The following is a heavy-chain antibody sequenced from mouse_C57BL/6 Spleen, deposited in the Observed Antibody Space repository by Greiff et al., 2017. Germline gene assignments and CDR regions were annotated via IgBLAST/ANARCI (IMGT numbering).Heavy chain of an antibody. CDR3: ARRGLYYGNYEAMDY. D-gene: IGHD2-1*01. J-gene: IGHJ4*01. Sequence: VQLQESGAELARPGASVKLSCKASGYTFTSYGISWVKQRTGQGLEWIGEIYPRSGNTYYNEKFKGKATLTADKSSSTAYMELRSLTSEDSAVYFCARRGLYYGNYEAMDYWGQGTSVTVSS. CDR2: IYPRSGNT. CDR1: GYTFTSYG. V-gene: IGHV1-81*01.